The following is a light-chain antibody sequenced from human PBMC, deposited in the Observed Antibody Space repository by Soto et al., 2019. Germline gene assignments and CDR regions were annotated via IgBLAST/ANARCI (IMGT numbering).Light chain of an antibody. Sequence: DIQMTQSPSSLSGSVGDRVTITCQASQDIKNYLNWYQQKSGKAPKLLIYDASDLETGVPSRFSGSGSGTDFTFTINSLQPEDIATYYCQQYDNLPLTFGGGTKVEIK. V-gene: IGKV1-33*01. CDR3: QQYDNLPLT. J-gene: IGKJ4*01. CDR2: DAS. CDR1: QDIKNY.